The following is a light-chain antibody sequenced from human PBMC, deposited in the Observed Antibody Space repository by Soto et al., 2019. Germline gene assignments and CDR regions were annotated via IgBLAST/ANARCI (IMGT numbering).Light chain of an antibody. CDR1: QSINSW. CDR3: QQYNSHRT. Sequence: DIQMTQSPSTLSASVGDRVTITCRASQSINSWLAWYQQKPGKAPNLLIYDGSTSKSGVPLRLIGSGSGTEFTLTIRSLQPDDFATYYCQQYNSHRTFGQGTKVDIK. J-gene: IGKJ1*01. V-gene: IGKV1-5*01. CDR2: DGS.